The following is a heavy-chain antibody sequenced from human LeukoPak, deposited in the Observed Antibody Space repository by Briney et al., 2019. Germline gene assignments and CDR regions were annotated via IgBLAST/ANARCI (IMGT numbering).Heavy chain of an antibody. V-gene: IGHV1-2*02. CDR2: INPNSGGT. J-gene: IGHJ4*02. D-gene: IGHD2-15*01. CDR1: GYTFTDYN. CDR3: ARRRYCSGGSCYYFDY. Sequence: PWASVKVSCKASGYTFTDYNIHWVRQAPGQGLEWMGWINPNSGGTNYAQKFQGRVTMTRDTSISTAYMELSRLRSDDTAVYYCARRRYCSGGSCYYFDYWGQGTLVTVSS.